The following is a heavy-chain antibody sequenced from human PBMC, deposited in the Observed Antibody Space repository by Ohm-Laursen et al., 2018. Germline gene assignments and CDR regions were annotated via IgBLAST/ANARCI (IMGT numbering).Heavy chain of an antibody. V-gene: IGHV3-21*01. CDR2: ISGSSNFI. CDR1: GFTFSSYT. J-gene: IGHJ4*02. CDR3: ARGLYSYDSSGYPAL. D-gene: IGHD3-22*01. Sequence: SLRLSCAASGFTFSSYTMNWVRQAPGQGPECVSSISGSSNFIYYADSVKGRFTISRDNAKNSLYLQMNSLRAEDTAVYYCARGLYSYDSSGYPALWGQGTLVTVSS.